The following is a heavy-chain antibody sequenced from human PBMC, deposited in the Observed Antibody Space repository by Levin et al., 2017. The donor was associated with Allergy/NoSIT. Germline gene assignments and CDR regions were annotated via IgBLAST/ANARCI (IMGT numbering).Heavy chain of an antibody. D-gene: IGHD2/OR15-2a*01. J-gene: IGHJ4*02. CDR2: ISWNSGSI. CDR3: AKDKQEYAGLDY. V-gene: IGHV3-9*01. CDR1: GFTFDDYA. Sequence: GGSLRLSCAASGFTFDDYAMHWVRQAPGKGLEWVSGISWNSGSIGYADSVKGRFTISRDNAKNSLYLQMNSLRAEDTALYYCAKDKQEYAGLDYWGQGTLVTVSS.